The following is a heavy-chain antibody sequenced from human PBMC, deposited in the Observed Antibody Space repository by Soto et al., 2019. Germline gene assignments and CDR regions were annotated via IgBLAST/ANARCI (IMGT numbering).Heavy chain of an antibody. J-gene: IGHJ4*02. CDR1: GGTINTYF. Sequence: SETLSLTCTVSGGTINTYFLNWIRQPPGKGLEWIGDINHSGHTNYNPSLKSRVTISVDTSKNQFSLKLSSVTAADTAVYYCARGSRYNWNYFDYWGQGTLVTVSS. V-gene: IGHV4-34*01. CDR2: INHSGHT. D-gene: IGHD1-20*01. CDR3: ARGSRYNWNYFDY.